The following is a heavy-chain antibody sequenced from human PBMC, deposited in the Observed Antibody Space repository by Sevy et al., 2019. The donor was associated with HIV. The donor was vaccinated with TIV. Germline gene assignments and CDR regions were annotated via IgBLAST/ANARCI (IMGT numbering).Heavy chain of an antibody. Sequence: GGSLRLSCAASGFTFSSFWMSWVRQAPGKGLEWVANIKQDGSEKYYVDSVKGRFTISRDNAKNSLYLQMNSLRAEDTTGYYCARDGPVGMATLFGAFDIWGQGTMVTVSS. CDR1: GFTFSSFW. CDR2: IKQDGSEK. D-gene: IGHD5-12*01. CDR3: ARDGPVGMATLFGAFDI. J-gene: IGHJ3*02. V-gene: IGHV3-7*03.